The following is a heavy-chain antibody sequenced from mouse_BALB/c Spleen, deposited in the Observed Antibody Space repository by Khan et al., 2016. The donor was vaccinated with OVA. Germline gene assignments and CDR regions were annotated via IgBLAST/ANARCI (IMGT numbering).Heavy chain of an antibody. CDR3: ARIYGGDFDY. D-gene: IGHD1-1*01. CDR2: ISYSGNT. J-gene: IGHJ2*01. CDR1: GYSITSDYA. Sequence: VQLKESGPGLVKPSQSLSLTCTVTGYSITSDYAWNWIRQFPGNKLEWMGYISYSGNTKYNPSLKSRISITRDTSKNQFFLQLNSVTAEDTATYYCARIYGGDFDYWGQGTTLTGSS. V-gene: IGHV3-2*02.